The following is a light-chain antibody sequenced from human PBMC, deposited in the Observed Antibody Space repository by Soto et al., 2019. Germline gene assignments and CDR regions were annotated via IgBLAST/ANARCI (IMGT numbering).Light chain of an antibody. CDR1: QSVSSNY. V-gene: IGKV3-20*01. CDR2: GAS. Sequence: ESVLTQSPGSLSLSPGERATLSCRASQSVSSNYLAWYQHKPRQAPRLLIYGASSRATGIPDRFSGSGSGTDFTLTISRLEPEDFAVYYCQHYGSSLSITFGQGTRLEIK. J-gene: IGKJ5*01. CDR3: QHYGSSLSIT.